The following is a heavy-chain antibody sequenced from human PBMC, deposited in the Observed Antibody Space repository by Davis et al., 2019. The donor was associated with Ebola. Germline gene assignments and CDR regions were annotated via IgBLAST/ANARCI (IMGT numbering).Heavy chain of an antibody. J-gene: IGHJ6*04. CDR2: FSPFKNHT. D-gene: IGHD3-10*01. CDR1: GYIFTSYG. Sequence: AASVKVSCKASGYIFTSYGISWVRQAPGQGLEWIGWFSPFKNHTHPSQKVQGRLTVTTDSSTSTAYMELRSLTSDDTAVYYCARVITMVRGVMFTYGGMDVWGKGTTVTVSS. V-gene: IGHV1-18*01. CDR3: ARVITMVRGVMFTYGGMDV.